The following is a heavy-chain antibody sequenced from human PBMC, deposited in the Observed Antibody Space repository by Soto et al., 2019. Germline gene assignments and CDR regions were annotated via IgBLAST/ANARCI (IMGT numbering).Heavy chain of an antibody. Sequence: QVQLVQSGAEVKKPGSSVKVSCKASGGTFSSYAISWVRQAPGQGLEWMGGIIPIFGTANYAQKVQGRVTSTADEATSTAYMELSSRRSEDTAVYDCARSAEQGLVRYYYYGMDVWGQGTTVTVSS. CDR2: IIPIFGTA. J-gene: IGHJ6*02. CDR3: ARSAEQGLVRYYYYGMDV. CDR1: GGTFSSYA. V-gene: IGHV1-69*01. D-gene: IGHD6-19*01.